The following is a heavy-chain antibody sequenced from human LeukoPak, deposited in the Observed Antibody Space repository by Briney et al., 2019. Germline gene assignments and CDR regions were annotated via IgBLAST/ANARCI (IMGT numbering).Heavy chain of an antibody. J-gene: IGHJ5*02. CDR2: IIPTFGIA. CDR1: GGTFSSYA. Sequence: SVKVSCKASGGTFSSYAISWVRQAPGQGLEWMGRIIPTFGIANYAQKFQGRVTITADKSTSAAYMELSSLRSEDTAVYYCASYPQSGDNWFDPWGQGTLVTVSS. D-gene: IGHD3-10*01. V-gene: IGHV1-69*04. CDR3: ASYPQSGDNWFDP.